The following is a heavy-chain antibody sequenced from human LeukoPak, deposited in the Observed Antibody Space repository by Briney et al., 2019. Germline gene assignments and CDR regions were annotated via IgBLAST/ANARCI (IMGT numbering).Heavy chain of an antibody. CDR1: GYTFTSYA. D-gene: IGHD2-2*02. Sequence: ASVKVSCKASGYTFTSYAMHWVRQAPGQRLEWMGWINAGNGNTKYSQKFQGRVTITRDTSASTAYMELSSLRSEDTAVYYCARGRPYCSSTSCYTGGGNWFDPWGQGTLVTVSS. CDR2: INAGNGNT. J-gene: IGHJ5*02. CDR3: ARGRPYCSSTSCYTGGGNWFDP. V-gene: IGHV1-3*01.